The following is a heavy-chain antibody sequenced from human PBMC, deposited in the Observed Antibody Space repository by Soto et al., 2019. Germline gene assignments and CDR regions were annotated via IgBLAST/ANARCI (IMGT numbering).Heavy chain of an antibody. CDR2: INAGNGNT. J-gene: IGHJ2*01. V-gene: IGHV1-3*01. CDR3: ARGDSSGWYRGSWYFDL. Sequence: QVPLVQSGAEVKKPGASVKVSCKASGYTFTSYAMHWVRQAPGQRLEWMGWINAGNGNTKYSQKFQGRVTITRDTSASTAYMELSSLRSEDTAVYYCARGDSSGWYRGSWYFDLWGRGTLVTVSS. D-gene: IGHD6-19*01. CDR1: GYTFTSYA.